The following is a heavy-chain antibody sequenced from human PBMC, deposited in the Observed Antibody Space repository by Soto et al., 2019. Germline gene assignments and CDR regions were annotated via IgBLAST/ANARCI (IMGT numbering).Heavy chain of an antibody. CDR3: AREKRYYYDSSGPPGY. J-gene: IGHJ4*02. D-gene: IGHD3-22*01. CDR2: ISYDGSIK. V-gene: IGHV3-30-3*01. CDR1: GFTFSSYA. Sequence: QAQLVESGGGVVQPGRSLRISCAASGFTFSSYAMYWVRQAPGKGLEWVAIISYDGSIKYYADSVKGRFTISRDNSKNTLYLQMNSLRAEDTAVYYCAREKRYYYDSSGPPGYWGQGTLVTVSS.